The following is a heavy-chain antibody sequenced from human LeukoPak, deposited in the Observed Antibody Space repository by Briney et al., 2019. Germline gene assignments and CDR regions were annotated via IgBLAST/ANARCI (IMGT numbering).Heavy chain of an antibody. V-gene: IGHV3-21*01. Sequence: GGSLRLSCVASGFSFSTCAIHWVRQAPGKGLEWVSSISSSSSYIYYADSVKGRFTISRDNAKNSLYLQMNSLRAEDTAVYYCAKIAAAYDAFDIWGQGTMVTVSS. CDR2: ISSSSSYI. CDR3: AKIAAAYDAFDI. D-gene: IGHD6-13*01. J-gene: IGHJ3*02. CDR1: GFSFSTCA.